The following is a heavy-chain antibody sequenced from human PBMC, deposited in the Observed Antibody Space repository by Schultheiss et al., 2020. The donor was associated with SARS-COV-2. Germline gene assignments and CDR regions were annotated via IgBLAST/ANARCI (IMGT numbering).Heavy chain of an antibody. J-gene: IGHJ3*02. V-gene: IGHV3-23*01. Sequence: GGSLRLSCAASGFTFSSYWMHWVRQAPGKGLVWVSGISGSGGSTYYADSVKGRFTISRDNSKNTLYLQMNSLRAEDTAVYYCAKDTPIAAKGAFDIWGQGTMVTVSS. CDR3: AKDTPIAAKGAFDI. D-gene: IGHD6-13*01. CDR1: GFTFSSYW. CDR2: ISGSGGST.